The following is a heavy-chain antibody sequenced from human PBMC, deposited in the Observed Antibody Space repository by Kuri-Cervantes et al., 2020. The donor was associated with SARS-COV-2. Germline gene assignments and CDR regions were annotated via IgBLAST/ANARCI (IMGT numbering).Heavy chain of an antibody. CDR2: IRSSCRTI. CDR1: GFTFSDYF. J-gene: IGHJ4*02. Sequence: GGSLRLSCAASGFTFSDYFMSWIRQAPGKGLECISYIRSSCRTIYYADSVKGRFSISRDNSKNTLYLQMNSLRAEDTAMYYCAKDDRWSSGWPEDHWGQGTLVTVSS. CDR3: AKDDRWSSGWPEDH. D-gene: IGHD6-19*01. V-gene: IGHV3-11*01.